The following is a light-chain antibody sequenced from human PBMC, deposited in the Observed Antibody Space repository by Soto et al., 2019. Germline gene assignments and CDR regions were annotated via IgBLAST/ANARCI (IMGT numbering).Light chain of an antibody. CDR1: GSNIGRNT. V-gene: IGLV1-44*01. CDR3: SAWDDSLNGVV. Sequence: QSVLTQPPSASGTPGQRVTISCSGSGSNIGRNTVNWYQHLPGTAPKLIIHSDNQRPSGVPDRFSGSKSGTSASLAISGLQSEEEADYYCSAWDDSLNGVVFGGGTKLTVL. CDR2: SDN. J-gene: IGLJ2*01.